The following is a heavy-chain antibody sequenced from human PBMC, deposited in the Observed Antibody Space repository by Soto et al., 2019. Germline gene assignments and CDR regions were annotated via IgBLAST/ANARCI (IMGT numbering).Heavy chain of an antibody. CDR3: ARVVAAAVYYFDY. V-gene: IGHV4-34*01. D-gene: IGHD6-13*01. CDR2: INHSGST. CDR1: GGSFSGYY. J-gene: IGHJ4*02. Sequence: PSETLSLTCAVYGGSFSGYYWSWIRQPPGKGLEWIGEINHSGSTNYNPSLKSRVTISVDTSKNQFSLKLSSVTAADTAVYYCARVVAAAVYYFDYWGQGTLVTVSS.